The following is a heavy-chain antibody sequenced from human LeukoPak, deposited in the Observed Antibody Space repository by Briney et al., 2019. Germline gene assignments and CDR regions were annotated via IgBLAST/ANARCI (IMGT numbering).Heavy chain of an antibody. Sequence: GGSRRPSCPASGFTFDDYAMHWVRQAPGKGLEWVSGISWNSGSIGYADSVKGRFTISRDNARNSLYLQMNSLRAEDTALYYCAKDIWGSAPVDYWGQGTLVTVSS. J-gene: IGHJ4*02. CDR3: AKDIWGSAPVDY. CDR1: GFTFDDYA. D-gene: IGHD7-27*01. CDR2: ISWNSGSI. V-gene: IGHV3-9*01.